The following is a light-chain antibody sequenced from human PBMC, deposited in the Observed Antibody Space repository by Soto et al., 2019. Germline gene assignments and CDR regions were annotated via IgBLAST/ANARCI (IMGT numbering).Light chain of an antibody. CDR3: LLYYGGAVV. V-gene: IGLV7-43*01. CDR2: STD. J-gene: IGLJ2*01. Sequence: QAVVTQEPSLTVSPGGTVTLTCASSTGTVTSGHYPNWLQQKPGQAPRALIYSTDTRHSWTPARFSASLLGGNAALTLSGVQPEDEADYYCLLYYGGAVVFGGGTKLTVL. CDR1: TGTVTSGHY.